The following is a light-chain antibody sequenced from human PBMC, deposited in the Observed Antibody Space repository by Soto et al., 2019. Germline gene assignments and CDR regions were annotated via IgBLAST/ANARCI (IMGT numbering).Light chain of an antibody. CDR3: QQRINWPPIT. V-gene: IGKV3-11*01. CDR1: QSVSSY. Sequence: EIVLTHSPATLSFSPGEISTLSCRASQSVSSYLAWYQQKPGQAPRLLIYDASNRATGIPARFSGSGSGTDFTLTISSLEPEDFAVYYCQQRINWPPITFGQGTRLEIK. J-gene: IGKJ5*01. CDR2: DAS.